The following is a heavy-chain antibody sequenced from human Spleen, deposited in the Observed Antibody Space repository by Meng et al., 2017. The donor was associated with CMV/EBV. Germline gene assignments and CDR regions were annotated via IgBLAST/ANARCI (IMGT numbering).Heavy chain of an antibody. Sequence: PTLSLTCTCPSGPISSSDYYWGWIRQPPGKGLEWIGYIYYSGSTYYNPSLKSRVTISVDTSKNQFSLKLSSVTAADTAVYYCAAFGFLEWLPPGYWGQGTLVTVSS. D-gene: IGHD3-3*01. CDR3: AAFGFLEWLPPGY. J-gene: IGHJ4*02. CDR2: IYYSGST. V-gene: IGHV4-30-4*08. CDR1: SGPISSSDYY.